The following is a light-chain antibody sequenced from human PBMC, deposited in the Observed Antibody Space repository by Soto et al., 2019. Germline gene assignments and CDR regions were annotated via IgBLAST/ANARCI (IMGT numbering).Light chain of an antibody. CDR2: DVS. CDR3: TSYTTSATLYV. CDR1: SSDIGIYNH. J-gene: IGLJ1*01. Sequence: QSALTQPASVSGSPGQSITISCTGTSSDIGIYNHVSWYQQHPGKAPKLMIYDVSNRPSWGSNRFSGSKSGNMASLTISGFQAEDEADYYCTSYTTSATLYVFGTGTKLTVL. V-gene: IGLV2-14*03.